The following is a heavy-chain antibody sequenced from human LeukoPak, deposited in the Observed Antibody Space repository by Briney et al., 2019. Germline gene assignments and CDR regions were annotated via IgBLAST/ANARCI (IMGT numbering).Heavy chain of an antibody. D-gene: IGHD3-3*01. Sequence: ASVEVSCKASGYTFTSYYMHWVRQAPGQGLEWMGIINPSGGSTSYAQKFQGRVTMTRNTSTSTVYMELSSLRSEDTAVYYCARTSRITIFGVASAFDIWGQGTMVTVSS. CDR3: ARTSRITIFGVASAFDI. J-gene: IGHJ3*02. CDR1: GYTFTSYY. CDR2: INPSGGST. V-gene: IGHV1-46*01.